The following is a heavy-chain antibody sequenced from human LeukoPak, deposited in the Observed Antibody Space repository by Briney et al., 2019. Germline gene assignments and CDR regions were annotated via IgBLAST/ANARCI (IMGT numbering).Heavy chain of an antibody. CDR2: MNPNSGNT. CDR1: GYTLTSYD. D-gene: IGHD5-24*01. V-gene: IGHV1-8*01. J-gene: IGHJ4*02. Sequence: ASVKVSCKASGYTLTSYDINWVRQATGQGLEWMGWMNPNSGNTGYAQKFQGRVTMTRNTSMSTAYMELSSMRSEETAVYYCARGRRWLQLFSYYFDYWGQGTLVTVSS. CDR3: ARGRRWLQLFSYYFDY.